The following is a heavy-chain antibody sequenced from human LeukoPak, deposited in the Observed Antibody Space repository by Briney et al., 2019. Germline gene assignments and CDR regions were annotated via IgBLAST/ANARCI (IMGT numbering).Heavy chain of an antibody. D-gene: IGHD3-3*01. CDR2: TSGSGGST. CDR3: AKEGDVSYDFWSGYYFDY. J-gene: IGHJ4*02. CDR1: GFTFSSYA. V-gene: IGHV3-23*01. Sequence: PGGSLRLSCAASGFTFSSYAMSWVRQAPGKGLEWVSATSGSGGSTYYADSVKGRFTISRDNSKNTLYLQMNSLRAEDTAVYYCAKEGDVSYDFWSGYYFDYWGQGTLVTVSS.